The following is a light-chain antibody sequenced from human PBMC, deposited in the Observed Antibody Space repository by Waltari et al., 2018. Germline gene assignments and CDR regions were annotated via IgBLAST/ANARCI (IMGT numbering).Light chain of an antibody. J-gene: IGLJ2*01. CDR3: SSFTSSTTVV. CDR2: QDS. V-gene: IGLV3-1*01. CDR1: QLGGKY. Sequence: SYELTQQPPVSVPPGPPASITCPCVQLGGKYACWYSQKPGQPPVLVIYQDSKRPSGIPERFSGSNSGNTASLTISGLQAEDEADYYCSSFTSSTTVVFGGGTKLTVL.